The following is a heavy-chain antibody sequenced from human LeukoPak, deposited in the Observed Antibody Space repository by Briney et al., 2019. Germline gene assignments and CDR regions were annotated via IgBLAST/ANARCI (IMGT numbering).Heavy chain of an antibody. CDR3: TTYVGATAY. CDR1: GFTFSNAR. J-gene: IGHJ4*02. Sequence: PGGSLRLSCAASGFTFSNARWTWFRQPPGKGLEWVGRIKTKTDDGATDYSAPVKARFTISRDDSKTTLYLQMNGLKTEDTAIYYCTTYVGATAYWGQGALVTVSS. D-gene: IGHD1-26*01. V-gene: IGHV3-15*01. CDR2: IKTKTDDGAT.